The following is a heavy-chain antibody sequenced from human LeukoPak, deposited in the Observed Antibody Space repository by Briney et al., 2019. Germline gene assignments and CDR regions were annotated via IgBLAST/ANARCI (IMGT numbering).Heavy chain of an antibody. V-gene: IGHV1-69*04. CDR3: ARVDTAMGEFDY. Sequence: GASVKVSCKASGGTFNSYAISWVRQAPGQGLEWMGRIIPILGIANYAQKFQGRVTITADKSTSTAYMELSSLRSEDTAVYYCARVDTAMGEFDYWGQGTLVTVS. D-gene: IGHD5-18*01. CDR1: GGTFNSYA. CDR2: IIPILGIA. J-gene: IGHJ4*02.